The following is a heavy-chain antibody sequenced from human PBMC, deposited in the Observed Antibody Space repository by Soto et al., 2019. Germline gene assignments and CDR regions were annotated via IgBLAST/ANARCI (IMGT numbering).Heavy chain of an antibody. J-gene: IGHJ6*02. CDR1: GGSISSGDYY. CDR2: IYYSGST. Sequence: SETLSLTCTVSGGSISSGDYYWSWIRQPPGKGLEWIGYIYYSGSTYYNPSLKSRVTISVDTSKNQFSLKLSSVTAADTAVYYCARVGPDSSPFGMDVWGQGTTVTVSS. CDR3: ARVGPDSSPFGMDV. D-gene: IGHD6-13*01. V-gene: IGHV4-30-4*02.